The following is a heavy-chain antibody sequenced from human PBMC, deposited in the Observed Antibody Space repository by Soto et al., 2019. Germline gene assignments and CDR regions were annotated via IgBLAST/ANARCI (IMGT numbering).Heavy chain of an antibody. J-gene: IGHJ4*02. CDR3: VXXXACGGDCYAFDS. V-gene: IGHV1-69*06. CDR1: GGTYXXNX. CDR2: IIPLFGTA. Sequence: QVQLXQSGAXVKKXGSSVKISCKASGGTYXXNXXXXXXXXXGQGLEWMGGIIPLFGTANYAEKFRGRVTITADRSTNTEYMEMRSLRSEDTAVXYCVXXXACGGDCYAFDSWGQGTLVTVSS. D-gene: IGHD2-21*02.